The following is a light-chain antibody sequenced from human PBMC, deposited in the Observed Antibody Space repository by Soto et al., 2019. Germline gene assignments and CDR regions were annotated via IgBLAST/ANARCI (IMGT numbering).Light chain of an antibody. CDR2: DTS. Sequence: DIQMTQSPSSLSASFGDRVTLTCRASQNIDTYLNWYQQKEGKAPKLLIYDTSEVQTGVPSRFSGSRSGTDFTFTISSLQPEDIGTYYCQQHDKLVSFGQGTKVEIK. CDR3: QQHDKLVS. V-gene: IGKV1-33*01. J-gene: IGKJ2*01. CDR1: QNIDTY.